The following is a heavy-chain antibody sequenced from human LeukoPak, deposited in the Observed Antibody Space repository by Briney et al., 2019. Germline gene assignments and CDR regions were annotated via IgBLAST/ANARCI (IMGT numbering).Heavy chain of an antibody. CDR3: TRRGYCSSTSCSGGGYYGMDV. D-gene: IGHD2-2*01. J-gene: IGHJ6*04. Sequence: PGGSLRLSCAASGFTFSGSAMHWVRQASGKGLEWVGRIRSKANSYATAYAASVKGRFTISRDDSKNTAYLQMNSLKTEDTAVYYCTRRGYCSSTSCSGGGYYGMDVWGKGTTVTASS. CDR2: IRSKANSYAT. CDR1: GFTFSGSA. V-gene: IGHV3-73*01.